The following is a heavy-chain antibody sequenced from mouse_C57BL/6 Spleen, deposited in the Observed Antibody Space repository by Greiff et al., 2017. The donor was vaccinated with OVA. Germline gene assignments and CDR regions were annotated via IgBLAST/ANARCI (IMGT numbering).Heavy chain of an antibody. V-gene: IGHV1-52*01. CDR3: ARDGNYSFAY. J-gene: IGHJ3*01. CDR1: GYTFTSYW. Sequence: QVQLQQPGAELVRPGSSVKLSCKASGYTFTSYWMHWVKQRPIQGLEWIGNIDPSDSETHYNQKFKDKATLTVDKSSSTAYMQPSSLTSEDSAVYYCARDGNYSFAYWGQGTLVTVSA. CDR2: IDPSDSET. D-gene: IGHD2-1*01.